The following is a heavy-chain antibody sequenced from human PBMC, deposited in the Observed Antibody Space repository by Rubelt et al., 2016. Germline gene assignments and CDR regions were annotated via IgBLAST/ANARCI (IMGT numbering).Heavy chain of an antibody. D-gene: IGHD4-17*01. CDR2: INHSGST. J-gene: IGHJ5*02. CDR1: GGSFSGYY. Sequence: QVQLQQWGAGLLKPSETLSLTCAVYGGSFSGYYWSWIRQPPGKGLEWIGEINHSGSTNYNPSLKSRVTTSVDTSKNQFSLKLSSVTAADTAVYYCARRRTVPQNWFDPWGQGTLVTVSS. CDR3: ARRRTVPQNWFDP. V-gene: IGHV4-34*01.